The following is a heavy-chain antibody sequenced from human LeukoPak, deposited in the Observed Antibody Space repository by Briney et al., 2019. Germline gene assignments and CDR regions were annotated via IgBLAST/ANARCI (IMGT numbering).Heavy chain of an antibody. V-gene: IGHV1-2*06. CDR1: GYTFNNYY. J-gene: IGHJ3*02. CDR3: AITYANNAFDI. D-gene: IGHD2-8*01. CDR2: INPYSGDT. Sequence: VASVKVSCKASGYTFNNYYIHWVRQAPGQGLEWMGRINPYSGDTNSAQKFQGRVTMTRDTSINTAYMELRSLRSDDAAVYFCAITYANNAFDIWGQGTMVSVSS.